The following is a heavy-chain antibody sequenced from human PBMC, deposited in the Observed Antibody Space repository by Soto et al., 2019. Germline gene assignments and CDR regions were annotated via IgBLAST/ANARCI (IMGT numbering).Heavy chain of an antibody. CDR3: ARGFIWSGYPY. Sequence: QVQLQQWGAGLLKPSETLSLTCAVYGGSFSGYYWSWIRQPPGKGLEWIGEINHSGSTNYNPSLKSRVTISVDTSKNQFSLKLGSVTAADAAVYYCARGFIWSGYPYWGQGTLVTVSS. CDR1: GGSFSGYY. CDR2: INHSGST. D-gene: IGHD3-3*01. J-gene: IGHJ4*02. V-gene: IGHV4-34*01.